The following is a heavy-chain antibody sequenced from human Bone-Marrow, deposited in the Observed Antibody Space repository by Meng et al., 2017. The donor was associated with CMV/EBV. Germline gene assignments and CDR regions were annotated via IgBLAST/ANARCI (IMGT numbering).Heavy chain of an antibody. CDR3: AKDSSYYYGSGSYLMYYYYGMDV. CDR2: INSDGSST. J-gene: IGHJ6*02. D-gene: IGHD3-10*01. Sequence: GESLKISCAASGFTFSSYWMHWVRQAPGKGLVWVSRINSDGSSTSYADSVKGRFTISRDNSKNTLYLQMNSLRAEDTAVYYCAKDSSYYYGSGSYLMYYYYGMDVWGQGTTVTVSS. V-gene: IGHV3-74*01. CDR1: GFTFSSYW.